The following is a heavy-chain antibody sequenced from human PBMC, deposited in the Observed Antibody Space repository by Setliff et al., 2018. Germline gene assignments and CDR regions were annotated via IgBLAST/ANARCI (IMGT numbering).Heavy chain of an antibody. CDR1: GASVSGNSYY. D-gene: IGHD3-16*01. CDR3: AGGSGYVWGNGGI. J-gene: IGHJ4*02. V-gene: IGHV4-39*07. CDR2: MYYGGGGST. Sequence: SETLSLTCTVSGASVSGNSYYWGWIRQPPGKGLEWIGSMYYGGGGSTYYNPSLKSRVTISVDASKKQFSLKLYSATAADTAVYFCAGGSGYVWGNGGIWGQGALVTVSS.